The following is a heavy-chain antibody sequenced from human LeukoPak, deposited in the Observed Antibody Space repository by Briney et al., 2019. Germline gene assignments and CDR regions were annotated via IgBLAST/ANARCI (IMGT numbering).Heavy chain of an antibody. CDR2: INPTSGGA. CDR1: GYTFTGYY. CDR3: ARGEMITFGGVIVISTFDI. V-gene: IGHV1-2*02. Sequence: ASVKVSCKTSGYTFTGYYIQWVRQAPGQGLEWMGYINPTSGGANYAQEFQGRVTMTRDTSISTAYMELSRLTSDDTAVYYCARGEMITFGGVIVISTFDIWGQGTMVTVS. J-gene: IGHJ3*02. D-gene: IGHD3-16*02.